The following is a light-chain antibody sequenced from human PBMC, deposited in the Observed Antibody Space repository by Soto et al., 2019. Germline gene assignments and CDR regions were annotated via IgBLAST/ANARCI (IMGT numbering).Light chain of an antibody. V-gene: IGKV3D-15*01. J-gene: IGKJ1*01. CDR2: GAS. CDR3: QQYRSWPRT. CDR1: QSVGSK. Sequence: EIVLTQSPGTLSLSPGERATLSCRASQSVGSKLAWYRQAPGQAPRLLIYGASTRASDTPARFSGSGAGTDFNLTISSLQSEDFATYYCQQYRSWPRTFGQGSRVEIK.